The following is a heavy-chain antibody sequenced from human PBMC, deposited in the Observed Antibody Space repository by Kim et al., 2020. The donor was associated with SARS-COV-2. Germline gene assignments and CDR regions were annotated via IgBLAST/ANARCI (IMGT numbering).Heavy chain of an antibody. V-gene: IGHV4-59*08. CDR1: GGSISSYY. J-gene: IGHJ6*04. CDR3: ARLEQDEYVDSPHFYSLDV. D-gene: IGHD3-9*01. CDR2: VYYRGIS. Sequence: SETLSLTCTVSGGSISSYYWSWIRQPPGKGLEWVGYVYYRGISNYNPSLKSRVTMSVDMSRNQFSLRLNSVTAADTAVYYCARLEQDEYVDSPHFYSLDVGDEGTTVTVPS.